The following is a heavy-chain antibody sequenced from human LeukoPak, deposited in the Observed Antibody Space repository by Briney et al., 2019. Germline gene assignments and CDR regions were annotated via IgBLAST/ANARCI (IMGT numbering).Heavy chain of an antibody. CDR1: GGTFSSYG. Sequence: ASVKVSCKASGGTFSSYGISWVRQAPGQGLEWMGWISAYNGNTNYAQKLQGRVTMTTDTSTSTAYMELRSLRSDDTAVYYCARELNGDYYDSSGYIDYWGQGTLVTVSS. CDR2: ISAYNGNT. CDR3: ARELNGDYYDSSGYIDY. V-gene: IGHV1-18*01. J-gene: IGHJ4*02. D-gene: IGHD3-22*01.